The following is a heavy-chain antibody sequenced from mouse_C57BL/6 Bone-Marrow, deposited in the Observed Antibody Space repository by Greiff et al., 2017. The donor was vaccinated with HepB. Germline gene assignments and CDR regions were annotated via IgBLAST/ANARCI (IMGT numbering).Heavy chain of an antibody. CDR3: ARNPYYDGSSGYYYAMDY. D-gene: IGHD1-1*01. J-gene: IGHJ4*01. CDR1: GYTFTSYW. CDR2: IDPSDSYT. V-gene: IGHV1-59*01. Sequence: QVQLQQPGAELVRPGTSVKLSCKASGYTFTSYWMHWVKQRPGQGLEWIGVIDPSDSYTNYNQKFKGKATLTVDTSSSTAYMQLSSLTSEDSAVYYCARNPYYDGSSGYYYAMDYWGQGTSVTVSS.